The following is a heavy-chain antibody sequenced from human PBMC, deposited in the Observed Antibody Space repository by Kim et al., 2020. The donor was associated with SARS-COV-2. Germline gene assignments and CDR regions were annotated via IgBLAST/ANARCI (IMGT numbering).Heavy chain of an antibody. CDR3: ARNAAAGWGGFDY. Sequence: YSPSFQAQVTISADKSISTAYLQWSSLKASDTAMYYCARNAAAGWGGFDYWGQGTLVTVSS. V-gene: IGHV5-51*01. J-gene: IGHJ4*02. D-gene: IGHD6-13*01.